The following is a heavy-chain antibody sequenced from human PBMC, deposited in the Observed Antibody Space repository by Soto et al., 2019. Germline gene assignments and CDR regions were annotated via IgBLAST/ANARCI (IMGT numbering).Heavy chain of an antibody. CDR1: GGSIGSVTFS. V-gene: IGHV4-30-2*01. Sequence: PSETLSLTCAVSGGSIGSVTFSWSWIRQPPGKGLEWIGYIYYTGNAFYNPSLKSRVTISLDRSKNQFFLRLNSVTAADTAVYYCARGPNSRFDPWGQG. CDR3: ARGPNSRFDP. CDR2: IYYTGNA. J-gene: IGHJ5*02.